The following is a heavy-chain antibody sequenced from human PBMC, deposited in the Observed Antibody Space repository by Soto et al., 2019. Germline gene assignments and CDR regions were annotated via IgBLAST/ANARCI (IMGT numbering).Heavy chain of an antibody. CDR2: IIPFCGTP. CDR1: GGTFSTYA. Sequence: QVQLVQSGAEVKKPGSSVKVSCKASGGTFSTYAISWVRQAPGQGLEWMGGIIPFCGTPNDAQNFQGRVTITAEESTRTAYLELSSLRSEDTAVYYCAGGDLLVPSGMLRHYYYEMDVWGQGTTVTVSS. CDR3: AGGDLLVPSGMLRHYYYEMDV. J-gene: IGHJ6*02. D-gene: IGHD3-10*01. V-gene: IGHV1-69*12.